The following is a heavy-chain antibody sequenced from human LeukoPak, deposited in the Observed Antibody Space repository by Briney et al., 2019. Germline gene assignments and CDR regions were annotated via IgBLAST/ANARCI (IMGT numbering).Heavy chain of an antibody. D-gene: IGHD6-13*01. Sequence: GGSLRFSCAASGFTFSSYWMHWVRQAPGKGLVWVSRINSDGSSTSYADSVKGRFTISRDNAKNTLYLQMNSLRAEDTAVYYCAREERAAAGLDYWGQGTLVTVSS. V-gene: IGHV3-74*01. J-gene: IGHJ4*02. CDR1: GFTFSSYW. CDR2: INSDGSST. CDR3: AREERAAAGLDY.